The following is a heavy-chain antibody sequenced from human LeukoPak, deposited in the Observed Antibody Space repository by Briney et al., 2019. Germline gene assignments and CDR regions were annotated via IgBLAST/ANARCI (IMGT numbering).Heavy chain of an antibody. CDR1: GITLSNYG. V-gene: IGHV3-23*01. CDR2: ISDSGGRT. CDR3: ARRGVVIRVILVGFHKEAYYFDS. Sequence: GGSLRLSCAVSGITLSNYGMSWVRQAPGKGLEWVAGISDSGGRTNYADSVKGRFTISRDNPKNTLYLQMNSLRAEDTAVYFCARRGVVIRVILVGFHKEAYYFDSWGQGALVTVSS. D-gene: IGHD3-22*01. J-gene: IGHJ4*02.